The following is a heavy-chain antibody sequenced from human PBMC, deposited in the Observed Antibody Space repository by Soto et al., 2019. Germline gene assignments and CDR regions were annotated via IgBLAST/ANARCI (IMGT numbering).Heavy chain of an antibody. CDR2: IIPLFDST. J-gene: IGHJ4*02. CDR1: GGTFNTLS. V-gene: IGHV1-69*06. CDR3: TTRDQGRFDH. Sequence: QVLLVQSGAEVKRPGSSAKVSCKPSGGTFNTLSINWVRQAPGQGLEWVGAIIPLFDSTNYAQKFQDRVTITADKSMDTAYLELNNLRSDDTAVYYCTTRDQGRFDHWGQGTPLTVSS.